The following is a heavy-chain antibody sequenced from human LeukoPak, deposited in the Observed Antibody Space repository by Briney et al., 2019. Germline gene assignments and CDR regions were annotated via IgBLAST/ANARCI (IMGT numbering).Heavy chain of an antibody. J-gene: IGHJ4*02. Sequence: SVKVSCKASGGTFSSYAISWVRQAPGQGLEWMGRIIPIFGVANYAQKFQGRVTITADKSTSTAYMELSSLRSEDTAVYYCARDQMAYDSSGYYSPPFDYWGQGTLVTVSS. CDR3: ARDQMAYDSSGYYSPPFDY. D-gene: IGHD3-22*01. CDR1: GGTFSSYA. V-gene: IGHV1-69*04. CDR2: IIPIFGVA.